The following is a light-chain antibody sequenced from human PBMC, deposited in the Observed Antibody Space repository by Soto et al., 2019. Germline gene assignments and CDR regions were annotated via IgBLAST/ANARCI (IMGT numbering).Light chain of an antibody. V-gene: IGLV1-47*01. CDR1: RSNIGRNF. J-gene: IGLJ3*02. CDR3: AAWDDTLDAQV. CDR2: RNN. Sequence: QSVLTQSPSASGTPGQRVTISCSGSRSNIGRNFAYWYQHVPGTAPRLLIQRNNERPSGVPDRFSGSKSGTSVSLAISGLRSDDEATYYCAAWDDTLDAQVFGGGTKVTVL.